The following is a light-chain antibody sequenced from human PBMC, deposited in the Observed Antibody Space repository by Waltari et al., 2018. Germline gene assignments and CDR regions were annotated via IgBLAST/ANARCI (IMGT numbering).Light chain of an antibody. J-gene: IGKJ1*01. V-gene: IGKV1-5*03. CDR3: QQYNLYSET. Sequence: DIQMTQSPSTLSASVGDRVTITCRASQRVNIWLAWYQQKPGKAPKLLIYKASILESGVPSRFSGSGSGTEFTLTISSLQPDDIATYYCQQYNLYSETFGQGTKVEIK. CDR1: QRVNIW. CDR2: KAS.